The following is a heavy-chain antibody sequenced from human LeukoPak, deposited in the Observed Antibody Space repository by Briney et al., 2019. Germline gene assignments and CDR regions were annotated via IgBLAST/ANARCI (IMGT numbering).Heavy chain of an antibody. Sequence: SETLSLTCTVSGGSISSSSYYWGWIRQPPGKGLEWIASIYYSGSTYYNPSLKSRVTISVDTSKNQFSLKLTSVTAADTAVYYCARRNGYHDSTGYVDYWGQGTLVTVSS. J-gene: IGHJ4*02. CDR3: ARRNGYHDSTGYVDY. CDR2: IYYSGST. D-gene: IGHD3-22*01. V-gene: IGHV4-39*01. CDR1: GGSISSSSYY.